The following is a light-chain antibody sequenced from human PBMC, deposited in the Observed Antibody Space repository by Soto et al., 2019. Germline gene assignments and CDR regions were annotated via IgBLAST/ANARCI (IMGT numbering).Light chain of an antibody. J-gene: IGLJ2*01. CDR1: SSDVCGYNY. Sequence: QSALTQPASVSGSPGQSITISCTGTSSDVCGYNYVSWYQQHPGKAPKLMIYDDGNRPSGVSNRFSGSKSGNTASLTIAGLQAEAEADYYCSSYTSSSTRVVFGGRTKVT. CDR2: DDG. CDR3: SSYTSSSTRVV. V-gene: IGLV2-14*01.